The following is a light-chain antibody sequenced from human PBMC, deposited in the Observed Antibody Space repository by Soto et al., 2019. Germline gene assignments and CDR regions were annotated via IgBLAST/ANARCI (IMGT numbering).Light chain of an antibody. Sequence: DIQMTQSPSSLSASVGDRVTITCRASQSISSYLNWYQQKPGKAPKRMIYAVFSLQSGVPSRFSGSGYGTTFTLTIITLQQEDFAAHYCQHRYSTVMYTFGQGTTLEIK. CDR1: QSISSY. CDR3: QHRYSTVMYT. V-gene: IGKV1-39*01. J-gene: IGKJ2*01. CDR2: AVF.